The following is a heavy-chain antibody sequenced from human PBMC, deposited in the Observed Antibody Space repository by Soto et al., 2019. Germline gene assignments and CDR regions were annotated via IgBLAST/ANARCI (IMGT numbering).Heavy chain of an antibody. CDR1: GFPFWHYG. D-gene: IGHD6-19*01. Sequence: QVQLVESGGGVVQPGRSLRLSCVGSGFPFWHYGMHWVRQAPGKGVEWVAAIWSDGKKESYADFVKGRFAISRDNFKDTLYLQMNSLRAEDTAVYYCARDRDGGWFHMDVWGQGTTVTVSS. CDR3: ARDRDGGWFHMDV. V-gene: IGHV3-33*01. J-gene: IGHJ6*02. CDR2: IWSDGKKE.